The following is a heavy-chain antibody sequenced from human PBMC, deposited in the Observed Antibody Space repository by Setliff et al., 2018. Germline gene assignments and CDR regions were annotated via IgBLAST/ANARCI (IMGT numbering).Heavy chain of an antibody. V-gene: IGHV3-48*01. CDR2: ISSSSSTI. CDR1: GFTFSSYS. D-gene: IGHD1-26*01. Sequence: GASVKVSCAASGFTFSSYSMIWVRQAPGKGLEWVSYISSSSSTIYYADSVKGRFTVSRDNAKNSLYLQMNSLRAEDTAVFYCARDQGSGSYFLRYFDYWGQGTLVTVSS. J-gene: IGHJ4*02. CDR3: ARDQGSGSYFLRYFDY.